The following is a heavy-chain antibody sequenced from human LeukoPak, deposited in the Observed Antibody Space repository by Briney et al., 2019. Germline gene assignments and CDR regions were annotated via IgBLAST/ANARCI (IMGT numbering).Heavy chain of an antibody. J-gene: IGHJ3*02. D-gene: IGHD3-3*01. CDR1: GYTFTSYA. CDR2: IIPIFGTA. Sequence: SVKVSCKASGYTFTSYAISWVRQAPGQGLEWMGGIIPIFGTANYAQKFQGRVTITADESTSTAYMELSSLRSEDTAVYYCARGLRFLEWLFPLDAFDIWGQGTMVTVSS. V-gene: IGHV1-69*13. CDR3: ARGLRFLEWLFPLDAFDI.